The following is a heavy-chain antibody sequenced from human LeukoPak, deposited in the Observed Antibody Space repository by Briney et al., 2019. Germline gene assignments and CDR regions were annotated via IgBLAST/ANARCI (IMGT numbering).Heavy chain of an antibody. CDR3: AGDRKSGNFLGEFDH. Sequence: GRSLRLSCAASGFTFTSYDMHWVRQAPGKGLEWVALIWYDGSNTYYTDSVRGRFTISRDNSKSTLYLQMNSLRAEDTAIYYCAGDRKSGNFLGEFDHWGLGTLVTVSS. D-gene: IGHD1-26*01. V-gene: IGHV3-33*01. J-gene: IGHJ5*02. CDR2: IWYDGSNT. CDR1: GFTFTSYD.